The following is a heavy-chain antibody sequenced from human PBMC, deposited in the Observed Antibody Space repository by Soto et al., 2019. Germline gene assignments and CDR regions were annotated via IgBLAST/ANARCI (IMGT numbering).Heavy chain of an antibody. CDR1: RFTFGDYG. V-gene: IGHV3-9*01. CDR2: ISRNGGSI. D-gene: IGHD1-1*01. CDR3: AKDMAGTTGAFDI. Sequence: ESGGGLVQPGRSLRLSCAATRFTFGDYGMHWVRQAPGKGLEWVSGISRNGGSIGYADSVKGRFTISRDNAKNSLYLQMNSLKPEDTALYYCAKDMAGTTGAFDIWGQGTMVTVSS. J-gene: IGHJ3*02.